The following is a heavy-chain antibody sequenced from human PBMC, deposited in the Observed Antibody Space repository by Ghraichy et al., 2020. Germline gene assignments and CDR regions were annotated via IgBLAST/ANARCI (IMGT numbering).Heavy chain of an antibody. Sequence: GALRLSCAASGFTFSSYAMSWVRQAPGKGLEWVSAISGSGGSTYYADSVKGRFTISRDNSKNTLYLQMNSLRAEDTAVYYCAKDLERPTYYYDRSGYPDYWGQGTLVTVSS. J-gene: IGHJ4*02. V-gene: IGHV3-23*01. CDR3: AKDLERPTYYYDRSGYPDY. CDR2: ISGSGGST. D-gene: IGHD3-22*01. CDR1: GFTFSSYA.